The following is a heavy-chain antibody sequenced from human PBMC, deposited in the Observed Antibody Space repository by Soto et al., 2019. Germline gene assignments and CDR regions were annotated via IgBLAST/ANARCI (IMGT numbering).Heavy chain of an antibody. CDR3: ARGPSGWFGFDY. D-gene: IGHD6-19*01. V-gene: IGHV3-74*01. CDR2: LNSDGTSA. J-gene: IGHJ4*02. Sequence: GGSLRLSCAGSGFTFSGNWMHWVRQDPGKGLVWVSRLNSDGTSANYADAVKGRFAISRDNAKNTLFLQMNSLTAEDTALYYCARGPSGWFGFDYWGQGTLVTVSS. CDR1: GFTFSGNW.